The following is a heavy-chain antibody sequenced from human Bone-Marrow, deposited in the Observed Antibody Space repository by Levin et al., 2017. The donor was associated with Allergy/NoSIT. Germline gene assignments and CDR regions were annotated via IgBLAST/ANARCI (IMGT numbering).Heavy chain of an antibody. Sequence: GESLKISCAASGFTFSSYAMSWVRQAPGKGLEWVSAISGSGGSTYYADSVKGRFTISRDNSKNTLYLQMNSLRAEDTAVYYCAKEGGKYYDFWSGYYPQSGFDYWGQGTLVTVSS. J-gene: IGHJ4*02. CDR3: AKEGGKYYDFWSGYYPQSGFDY. V-gene: IGHV3-23*01. CDR1: GFTFSSYA. CDR2: ISGSGGST. D-gene: IGHD3-3*01.